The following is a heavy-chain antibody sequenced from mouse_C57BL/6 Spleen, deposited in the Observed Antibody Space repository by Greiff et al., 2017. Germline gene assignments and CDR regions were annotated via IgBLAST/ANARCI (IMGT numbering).Heavy chain of an antibody. CDR1: GYAFTHYL. CDR3: ARDDDDRVWFAY. CDR2: INPGSGGT. D-gene: IGHD2-4*01. V-gene: IGHV1-54*01. J-gene: IGHJ3*01. Sequence: VQLQQSGAELLRPRTSVKVPCKASGYAFTHYLIGWVKHRPGQGLEWIGVINPGSGGTNYNEKFKGKETLTADKSSSTAYMQLSSLTSEDSAVYFCARDDDDRVWFAYWGQGTLVTVSA.